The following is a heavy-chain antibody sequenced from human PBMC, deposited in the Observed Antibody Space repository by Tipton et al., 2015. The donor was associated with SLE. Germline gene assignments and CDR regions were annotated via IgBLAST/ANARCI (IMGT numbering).Heavy chain of an antibody. D-gene: IGHD3-10*01. V-gene: IGHV4-30-2*01. CDR2: IYHSGRA. CDR1: GDSVSSYS. J-gene: IGHJ4*02. CDR3: ARDRGYGLLDY. Sequence: TLSLTCTVSGDSVSSYSWSWIRQPPGKGLEWIGYIYHSGRAFYNVSLRSRVTMSVDNSNNQFSLRLNSATAADTAVYYCARDRGYGLLDYWGQVTLVTVSS.